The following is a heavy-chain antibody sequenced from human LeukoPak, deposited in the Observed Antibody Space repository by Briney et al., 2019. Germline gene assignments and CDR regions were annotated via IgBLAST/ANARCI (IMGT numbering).Heavy chain of an antibody. Sequence: GGSLRLSCAASGFTFSSYSMNWVRQAPGKRLEWVSSISSSSSYIYYADSLKGQFTISRDNAKNSLYPQMNSLRAEDTAVYYCAGSSKRDAFDIWGQGTMVTVSS. D-gene: IGHD6-6*01. CDR1: GFTFSSYS. CDR2: ISSSSSYI. J-gene: IGHJ3*02. CDR3: AGSSKRDAFDI. V-gene: IGHV3-21*01.